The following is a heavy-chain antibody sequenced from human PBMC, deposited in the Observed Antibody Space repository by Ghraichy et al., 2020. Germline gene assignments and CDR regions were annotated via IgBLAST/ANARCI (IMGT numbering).Heavy chain of an antibody. V-gene: IGHV3-7*03. CDR1: GFTFSSYW. D-gene: IGHD1-26*01. J-gene: IGHJ4*02. CDR3: ARDPGWGGSYWDY. Sequence: LSLTCAASGFTFSSYWMSWVRQAPGKGLEWVANIKQDGSEKYYVDSVKGRFTISRDNAKNSLYLQMNSLRAEDTAVYYCARDPGWGGSYWDYWGQGTLVTVSS. CDR2: IKQDGSEK.